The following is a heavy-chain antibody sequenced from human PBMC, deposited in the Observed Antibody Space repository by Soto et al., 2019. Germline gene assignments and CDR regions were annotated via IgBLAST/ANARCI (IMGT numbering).Heavy chain of an antibody. D-gene: IGHD1-1*01. Sequence: KPSETLSLTCNVSGVSIDKYYWTWIRQSPGRGLEWIGYIFYSGGTNYNPSLKSRVTISADVSKSLVSLKMTSVSAADTALYYCARGIQPPTLSPWDVWGQGTPVTVSS. J-gene: IGHJ6*01. CDR3: ARGIQPPTLSPWDV. CDR1: GVSIDKYY. CDR2: IFYSGGT. V-gene: IGHV4-59*01.